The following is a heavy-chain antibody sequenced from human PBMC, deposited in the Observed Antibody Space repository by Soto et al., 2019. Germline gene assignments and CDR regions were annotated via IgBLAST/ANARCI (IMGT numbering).Heavy chain of an antibody. CDR1: GYTFTNYG. CDR3: VRAGDSYGYRGSYYFDY. Sequence: VQLVQSAAEVKKPGASVKVSCEASGYTFTNYGISWVRQAPGQGLEWVGWIGAYNGNTDYAQKFQGRVTMTADTSTSTAYMELRSLRSDDTALYFCVRAGDSYGYRGSYYFDYWGQGTLVTVSS. D-gene: IGHD3-16*01. J-gene: IGHJ4*02. V-gene: IGHV1-18*01. CDR2: IGAYNGNT.